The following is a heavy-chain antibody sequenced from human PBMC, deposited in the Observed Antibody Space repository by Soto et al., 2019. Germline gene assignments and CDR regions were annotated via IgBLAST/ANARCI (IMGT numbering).Heavy chain of an antibody. CDR2: IYYSGST. Sequence: SETLSLTCTVSGGSISSYYWSWIRQPPGKGLEWIGYIYYSGSTNYNPSLKSRVTISVDTSKNQFSLKLSSVTAADTAVYYCARSEFNWNAFDIWGQGTMVTVSS. J-gene: IGHJ3*02. D-gene: IGHD1-20*01. V-gene: IGHV4-59*08. CDR3: ARSEFNWNAFDI. CDR1: GGSISSYY.